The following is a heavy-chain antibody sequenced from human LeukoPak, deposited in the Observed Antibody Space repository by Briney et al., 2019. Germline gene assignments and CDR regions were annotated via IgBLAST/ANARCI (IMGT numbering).Heavy chain of an antibody. V-gene: IGHV3-74*01. CDR2: INTDGSSI. CDR1: GFTFSTYW. Sequence: PVGSLRLSCAVSGFTFSTYWMHWVRQAPGKGLVWVSRINTDGSSIFYADSVKGRFTISRDNARNTLYLQMNSLRAEDSAVYYCVRAAYMDVWGKGTTVTVSS. J-gene: IGHJ6*03. CDR3: VRAAYMDV.